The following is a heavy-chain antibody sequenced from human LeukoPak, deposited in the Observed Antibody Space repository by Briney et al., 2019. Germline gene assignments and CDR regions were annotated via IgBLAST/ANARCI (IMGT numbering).Heavy chain of an antibody. CDR1: GGSFSGYY. CDR2: IYYSGST. V-gene: IGHV4-34*01. CDR3: ARLVPPGWFDP. J-gene: IGHJ5*02. Sequence: PSETLSLTCAVYGGSFSGYYWSWIRQPPGKGLEWIANIYYSGSTYLNPSLKSRVTISIDTSKNQFSLKLTSVTAADTAVYYCARLVPPGWFDPWGQGTLVTVSS.